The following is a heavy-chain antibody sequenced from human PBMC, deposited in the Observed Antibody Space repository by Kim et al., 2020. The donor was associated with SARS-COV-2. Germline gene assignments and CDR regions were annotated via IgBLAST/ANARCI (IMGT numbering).Heavy chain of an antibody. J-gene: IGHJ4*02. V-gene: IGHV3-33*06. Sequence: DGSHKYYADSVKGRFTISRDNSTNMVYLQMISLRAEGTAVYYCANFESWGQGALVTVSS. CDR2: DGSHK. CDR3: ANFES.